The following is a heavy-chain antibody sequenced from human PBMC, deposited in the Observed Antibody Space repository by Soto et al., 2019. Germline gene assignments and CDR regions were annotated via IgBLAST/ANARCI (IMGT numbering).Heavy chain of an antibody. J-gene: IGHJ4*02. CDR1: GGSISSSS. CDR2: IYNNGRT. V-gene: IGHV4-59*01. D-gene: IGHD2-2*01. CDR3: ARARFCTSTSCYHYFDF. Sequence: PSETLSLTCTVSGGSISSSSWSWIRQPPGRGLEWIGYIYNNGRTDYNHSLKSRVTISVDTSKNHVSLKLSSVTPADTAVYYCARARFCTSTSCYHYFDFWGQGTLVTVSS.